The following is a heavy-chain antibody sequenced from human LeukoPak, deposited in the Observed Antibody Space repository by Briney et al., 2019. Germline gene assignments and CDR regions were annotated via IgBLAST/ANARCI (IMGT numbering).Heavy chain of an antibody. CDR1: GYTFTDYY. J-gene: IGHJ5*02. CDR2: VDPEDGET. D-gene: IGHD3-3*01. Sequence: ATVKISCKVSGYTFTDYYMHRVQQAPGKGLEWMGLVDPEDGETIYAEKFQGRVTITADTSTDTAYMELSSLRSEDTAVYYCATGVADDFWSGYYTIDPWGQGTLVTVSS. V-gene: IGHV1-69-2*01. CDR3: ATGVADDFWSGYYTIDP.